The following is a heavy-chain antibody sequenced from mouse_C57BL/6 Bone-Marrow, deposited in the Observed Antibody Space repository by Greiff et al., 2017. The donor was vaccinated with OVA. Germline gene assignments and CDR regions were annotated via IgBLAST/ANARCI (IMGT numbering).Heavy chain of an antibody. CDR1: GYTFTSYW. CDR2: IDPSDSYT. Sequence: VKLQQPGAELVMPGASVKLSCKASGYTFTSYWMHWVKQRPGQGLEWIGEIDPSDSYTNYNQKFKGKSTLTVDKSSSTAYMQLSSLTSEDSAVYYCARDYYYGSSLVVWGTGTTVTVSS. CDR3: ARDYYYGSSLVV. V-gene: IGHV1-69*01. D-gene: IGHD1-1*01. J-gene: IGHJ1*03.